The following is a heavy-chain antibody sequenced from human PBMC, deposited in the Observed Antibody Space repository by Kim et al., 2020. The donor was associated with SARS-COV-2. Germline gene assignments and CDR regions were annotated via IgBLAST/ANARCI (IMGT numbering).Heavy chain of an antibody. D-gene: IGHD5-12*01. CDR2: INSDGSST. CDR1: GFTFSSYW. J-gene: IGHJ6*02. Sequence: GGSLRLSCAASGFTFSSYWMHWVRQAPGKGLVWVSRINSDGSSTSYADSVKGRFTISRDNAKNTLYLQMNSLRAEDTAVYYCARDFPRGGYNYYYYYGMDVWGQGATVTVSS. CDR3: ARDFPRGGYNYYYYYGMDV. V-gene: IGHV3-74*01.